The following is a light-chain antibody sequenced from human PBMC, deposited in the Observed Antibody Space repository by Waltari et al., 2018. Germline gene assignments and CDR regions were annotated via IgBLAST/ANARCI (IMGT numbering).Light chain of an antibody. Sequence: DIQMTQHPSSVSASVGATVTITCRASQDISNHLPWYQQKPGKAPKFLIYDASTLEIGVPSRFSGSGSGTDFTLTVRSLQPEDFATYYCQETNTFPITFGQGTRLEIK. V-gene: IGKV1D-12*01. CDR2: DAS. CDR1: QDISNH. CDR3: QETNTFPIT. J-gene: IGKJ5*01.